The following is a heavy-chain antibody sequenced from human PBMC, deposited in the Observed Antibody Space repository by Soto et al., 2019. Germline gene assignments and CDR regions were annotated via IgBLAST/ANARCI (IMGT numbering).Heavy chain of an antibody. D-gene: IGHD4-17*01. J-gene: IGHJ5*01. CDR1: GFAFSSHG. V-gene: IGHV3-33*01. CDR2: IVREGSEK. Sequence: QVQLVESGGGVVQPGRSLRLSCAASGFAFSSHGMHWVRQAPGKGLEWVAVIVREGSEKHYADSVKGRFTISRDNSKNTLDLEMNSLRAEDTAVYYCARDDDYDDNGLDSWGQGTLVTVSS. CDR3: ARDDDYDDNGLDS.